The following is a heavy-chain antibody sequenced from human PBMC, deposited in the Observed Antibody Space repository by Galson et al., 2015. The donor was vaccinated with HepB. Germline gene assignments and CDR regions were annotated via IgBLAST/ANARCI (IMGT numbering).Heavy chain of an antibody. CDR3: ARFGSGSDYYYGMDV. D-gene: IGHD6-19*01. J-gene: IGHJ6*02. CDR1: GFTFDDYG. Sequence: SLRLSCAASGFTFDDYGMSWVRQAPGKGLEWVSGINWNGGSTGYADSVKGRFTISRDNAKNSLYLQMNSLRAEDTALYYCARFGSGSDYYYGMDVWGQGTTVTVSS. V-gene: IGHV3-20*04. CDR2: INWNGGST.